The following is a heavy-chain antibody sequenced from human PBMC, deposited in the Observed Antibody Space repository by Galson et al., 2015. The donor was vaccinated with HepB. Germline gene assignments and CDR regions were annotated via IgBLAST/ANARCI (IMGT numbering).Heavy chain of an antibody. CDR1: GYTFTSYY. J-gene: IGHJ4*02. V-gene: IGHV1-46*01. CDR2: INPSGGST. CDR3: ARGGHRLRFLEWRTPHRDYFDY. D-gene: IGHD3-3*01. Sequence: SVKVSCKASGYTFTSYYMHWVRQAPGQGLEWMGIINPSGGSTSYAQKFQGRVTMTRDTSTSTVYMELSSLRSEDTAVYYCARGGHRLRFLEWRTPHRDYFDYWGQGTLVTVSS.